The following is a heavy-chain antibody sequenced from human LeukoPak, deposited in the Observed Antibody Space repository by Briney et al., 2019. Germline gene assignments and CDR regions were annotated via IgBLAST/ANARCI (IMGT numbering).Heavy chain of an antibody. D-gene: IGHD6-13*01. J-gene: IGHJ1*01. Sequence: GRSLRLSCAASRFSFRSYDMHWVRQAPGKGLEWLAVSSYDESHTYYTDSVKGRFTISRDNSKNTLYLQMKSLRAEDTAVYYCARARTYSSSWYLRYFQHWGQGTLVTVSS. V-gene: IGHV3-30*03. CDR3: ARARTYSSSWYLRYFQH. CDR2: SSYDESHT. CDR1: RFSFRSYD.